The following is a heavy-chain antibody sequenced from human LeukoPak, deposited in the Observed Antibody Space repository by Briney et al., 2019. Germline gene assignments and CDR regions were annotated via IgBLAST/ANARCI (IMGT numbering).Heavy chain of an antibody. V-gene: IGHV4-59*01. CDR1: GASISSYY. Sequence: SETLSLTCTVSGASISSYYWSWIRQPPGKGLEWVGYIYYSGSTNYNPSLKSRVTISVDTSKNQFSLKLSSVTAAGTAVYYCARDVGTSHWFDPWGQGTLVTVSS. CDR3: ARDVGTSHWFDP. J-gene: IGHJ5*02. CDR2: IYYSGST. D-gene: IGHD2-2*01.